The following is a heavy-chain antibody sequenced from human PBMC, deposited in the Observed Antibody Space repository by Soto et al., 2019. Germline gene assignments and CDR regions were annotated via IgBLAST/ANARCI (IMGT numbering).Heavy chain of an antibody. Sequence: SETLSLTCTVSGGSIISYYWSWIRQPPGKGLEWIGYIYYSGSTNYNPSLKSRVTISVDTSKNQFSLKLGSVTAADTAVYYCARVHWTHFTIPLALDAFDIWGQGTMVT. CDR2: IYYSGST. J-gene: IGHJ3*02. CDR3: ARVHWTHFTIPLALDAFDI. D-gene: IGHD3-10*01. CDR1: GGSIISYY. V-gene: IGHV4-59*01.